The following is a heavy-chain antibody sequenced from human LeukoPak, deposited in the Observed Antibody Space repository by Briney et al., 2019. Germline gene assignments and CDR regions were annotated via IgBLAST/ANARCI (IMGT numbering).Heavy chain of an antibody. D-gene: IGHD4-17*01. Sequence: GGSLRLSCAASGFTVSSNYMTWVRQAPGKGLEWVSVIYSGGTTYYADSVKGRFTISRDNSKHTLYLQMNSLRAEDTAVYYCARVMDYGLYYFDYWGQGTLVTVSS. CDR1: GFTVSSNY. CDR3: ARVMDYGLYYFDY. V-gene: IGHV3-53*01. CDR2: IYSGGTT. J-gene: IGHJ4*02.